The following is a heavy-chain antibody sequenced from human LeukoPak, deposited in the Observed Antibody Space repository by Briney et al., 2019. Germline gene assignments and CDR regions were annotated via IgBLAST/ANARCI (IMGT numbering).Heavy chain of an antibody. J-gene: IGHJ4*02. Sequence: EGSLRLSCAASGFTFSSYAMHWVRQAPGKGLEWVAVISYDGSNKFYADSVKGRFTLSRDNSKNTLYLQMNSLRVEDTAVYYCGRGSVGFGELNYWGQGTLVTVSS. CDR2: ISYDGSNK. V-gene: IGHV3-30-3*01. CDR1: GFTFSSYA. CDR3: GRGSVGFGELNY. D-gene: IGHD3-10*01.